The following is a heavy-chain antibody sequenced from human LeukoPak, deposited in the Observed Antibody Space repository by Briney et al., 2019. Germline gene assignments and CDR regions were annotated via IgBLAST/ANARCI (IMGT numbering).Heavy chain of an antibody. CDR3: ARDADRSGYYYEGPYYYYYMDV. CDR2: ISAYNGNT. CDR1: GYTFTSYG. Sequence: ASVKVSCKASGYTFTSYGISWVRQAPGQGLEGMGWISAYNGNTNYAQKLQGRGTMTTDTSTSTAYMELRSLRSDATAVYYCARDADRSGYYYEGPYYYYYMDVWGKGTTVTVSS. V-gene: IGHV1-18*01. D-gene: IGHD3-22*01. J-gene: IGHJ6*03.